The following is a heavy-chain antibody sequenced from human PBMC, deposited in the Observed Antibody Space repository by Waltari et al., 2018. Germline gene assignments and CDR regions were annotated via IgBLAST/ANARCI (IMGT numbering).Heavy chain of an antibody. CDR3: ANIHRESSSDGYFQH. D-gene: IGHD6-6*01. CDR2: IDPGDSDT. CDR1: GYSFTSYW. Sequence: EVQLVQSGAEVKKPGESLKISCKGSGYSFTSYWIGWVRQMPGKGLEWMGIIDPGDSDTRYSPSFQGQVTISADKSISTAYLQWSSLRAEDTAVYYCANIHRESSSDGYFQHWGQGTLVTVSS. J-gene: IGHJ1*01. V-gene: IGHV5-51*01.